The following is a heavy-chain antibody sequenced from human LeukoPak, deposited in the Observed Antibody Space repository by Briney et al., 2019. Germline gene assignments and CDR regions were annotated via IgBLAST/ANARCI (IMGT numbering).Heavy chain of an antibody. CDR1: GGSISSSSYY. CDR2: IYYSGST. CDR3: ARRGYSYGYMVY. D-gene: IGHD5-18*01. V-gene: IGHV4-39*01. Sequence: SETLSLTCTVSGGSISSSSYYWGWIRQPPGKGLEWIGSIYYSGSTYYNPSLKSRVTISVDTSKNQFSLKLSSVTAADTAVYYCARRGYSYGYMVYWGQGTLVTVSS. J-gene: IGHJ4*02.